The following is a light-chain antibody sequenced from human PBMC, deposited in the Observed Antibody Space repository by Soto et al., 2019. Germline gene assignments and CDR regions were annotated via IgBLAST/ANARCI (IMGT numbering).Light chain of an antibody. V-gene: IGKV1-27*01. CDR3: QKYYNAPWT. CDR2: AAS. J-gene: IGKJ1*01. CDR1: QAISNY. Sequence: DIPMTQSPPSLSASVGDTVAITCRASQAISNYLAWYQQKPGKVPKLLIYAASTLQSGVPSRFSGSGSGTDFTLTISSLQPEDVATYYCQKYYNAPWTFGRGTKVEI.